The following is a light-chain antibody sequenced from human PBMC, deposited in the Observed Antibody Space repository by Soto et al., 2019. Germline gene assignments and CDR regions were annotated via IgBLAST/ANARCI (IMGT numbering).Light chain of an antibody. V-gene: IGLV1-44*01. Sequence: QSVLTQPPSASGTPGQRVTISCSGSSSNIGSNTVNWYQQLPGTAPKLLIYSNNQRPSGVPDRFSGSKSGTSASLAISGLQSEDEADYYCAAWDDSRVVFGGGTQVTVL. CDR1: SSNIGSNT. CDR3: AAWDDSRVV. J-gene: IGLJ2*01. CDR2: SNN.